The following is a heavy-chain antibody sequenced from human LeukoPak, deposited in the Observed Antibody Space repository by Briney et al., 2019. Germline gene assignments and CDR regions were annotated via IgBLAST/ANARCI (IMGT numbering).Heavy chain of an antibody. J-gene: IGHJ4*02. Sequence: ASVKVSCKASGYTFIDYYIHWVRQAPGQGLEWMGSINPSSDVTNYAQNFQGRVTMTRDTFIRTAYMELSRLTSDYTAVYYCARGRSFGELGVYWGQGTLLTVSS. CDR3: ARGRSFGELGVY. D-gene: IGHD3-10*01. V-gene: IGHV1-2*02. CDR1: GYTFIDYY. CDR2: INPSSDVT.